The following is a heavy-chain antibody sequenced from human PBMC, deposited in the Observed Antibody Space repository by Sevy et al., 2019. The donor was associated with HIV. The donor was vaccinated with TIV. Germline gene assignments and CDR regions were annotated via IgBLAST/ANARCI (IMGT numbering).Heavy chain of an antibody. CDR2: ISYIGST. Sequence: SKTLSLTCTVSGGSVSSGNSYWSWIRQPPGKGLEWIGYISYIGSTNYNPSLKSRVTISVDTSKNQLSLRLSSLTAADTAIYYCVRDRIAAAGGYFDYWGQGTLVTVSS. CDR1: GGSVSSGNSY. CDR3: VRDRIAAAGGYFDY. D-gene: IGHD6-13*01. V-gene: IGHV4-61*01. J-gene: IGHJ4*02.